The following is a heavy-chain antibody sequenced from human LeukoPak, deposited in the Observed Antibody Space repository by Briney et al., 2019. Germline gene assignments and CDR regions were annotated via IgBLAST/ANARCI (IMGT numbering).Heavy chain of an antibody. V-gene: IGHV4-39*07. CDR3: ARDQTDNWNDRFDAFDI. CDR2: IYYSGST. J-gene: IGHJ3*02. Sequence: PSETLSLTCTVSGGSISSSSYYWGWIRQPPGKGLEWIGSIYYSGSTYYNPSLKSRVTISVDTSKNQFSLKLSSVTAADTAVYYCARDQTDNWNDRFDAFDIWGQGTMVTVSS. D-gene: IGHD1-20*01. CDR1: GGSISSSSYY.